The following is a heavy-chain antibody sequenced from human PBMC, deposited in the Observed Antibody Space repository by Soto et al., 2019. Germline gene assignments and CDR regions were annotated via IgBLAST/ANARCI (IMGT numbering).Heavy chain of an antibody. CDR1: GDSVSSNSAA. D-gene: IGHD1-20*01. CDR2: TYYRSKWYN. J-gene: IGHJ5*02. CDR3: ERDRIRITETPPVPSNCFDP. Sequence: SQTLSLTCAISGDSVSSNSAAWNWIRQSSSRGLEWLGRTYYRSKWYNDYAVSVKSRITINPDTSKNQFSLQLNSVTPEDTAVYSCERDRIRITETPPVPSNCFDPGGKGTLAPAS. V-gene: IGHV6-1*01.